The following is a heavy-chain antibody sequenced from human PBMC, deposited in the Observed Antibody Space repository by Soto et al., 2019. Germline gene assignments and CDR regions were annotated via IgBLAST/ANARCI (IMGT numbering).Heavy chain of an antibody. CDR3: AREAGVVGANSFDY. CDR2: ISHIGSA. V-gene: IGHV4-30-2*01. CDR1: GGSITSGGHP. Sequence: QLQLQESGARLVKPSQTLSLTCGVSGGSITSGGHPWAWIRQPPGKGLEWIGYISHIGSAFYTPSLMGRATISVDRSKNQFHLSLNFVTAADTAVYYCAREAGVVGANSFDYWGQGILVTVSS. D-gene: IGHD1-26*01. J-gene: IGHJ4*02.